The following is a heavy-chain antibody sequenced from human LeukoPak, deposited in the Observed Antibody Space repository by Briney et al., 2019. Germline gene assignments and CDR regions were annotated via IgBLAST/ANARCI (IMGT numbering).Heavy chain of an antibody. CDR1: GFTFSNAW. CDR2: IKSKTDGGTT. D-gene: IGHD5-12*01. V-gene: IGHV3-15*01. Sequence: GGSLRLSSAASGFTFSNAWMSWVRQAPGKGLEWVGRIKSKTDGGTTDYAAPVKGRFTISRDDSKNTLYLQMNSLKTEDTAVYYCATPSRGYDAFDIWGQGTMVTVSS. CDR3: ATPSRGYDAFDI. J-gene: IGHJ3*02.